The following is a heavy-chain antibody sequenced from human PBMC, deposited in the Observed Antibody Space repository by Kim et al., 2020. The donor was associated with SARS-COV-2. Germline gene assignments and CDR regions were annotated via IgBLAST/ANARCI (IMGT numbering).Heavy chain of an antibody. Sequence: TYYNPSLKSRVTISVDTSKNQFSLKLSSVTAADTAVYYCARDTIFGMADYWGQGTLVTVSS. J-gene: IGHJ4*02. D-gene: IGHD3-3*01. V-gene: IGHV4-31*02. CDR3: ARDTIFGMADY. CDR2: T.